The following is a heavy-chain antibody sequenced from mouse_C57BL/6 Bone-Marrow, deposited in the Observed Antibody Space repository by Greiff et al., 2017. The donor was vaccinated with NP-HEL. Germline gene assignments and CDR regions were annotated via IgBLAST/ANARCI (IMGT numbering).Heavy chain of an antibody. CDR2: IYPGDGDT. CDR3: SGAIYCGSYGWYFDD. CDR1: GYAFSSSW. J-gene: IGHJ1*03. Sequence: VQLQQPGPELVKPGASVKISCKASGYAFSSSWMNWVKQRPGKGLEWIGRIYPGDGDTNYNGKFKGKATLTVDKSSSTAYMQLSSLTSEDSAVYVGSGAIYCGSYGWYFDDWGTGTTVTVSS. V-gene: IGHV1-82*01. D-gene: IGHD2-1*01.